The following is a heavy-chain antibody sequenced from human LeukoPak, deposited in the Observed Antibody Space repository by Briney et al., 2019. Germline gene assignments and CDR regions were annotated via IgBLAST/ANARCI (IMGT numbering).Heavy chain of an antibody. CDR3: AREAAGTVGYFDY. Sequence: GGSLRLSCAASGFTFSSYNMNWVRQAPGKGLEWVSYISSSSTIYYADSVKGRFTISRDTAKNSLYLQMNSLRAEDTAVYYCAREAAGTVGYFDYWGQGTLVTVSS. J-gene: IGHJ4*02. CDR1: GFTFSSYN. D-gene: IGHD6-13*01. CDR2: ISSSSTI. V-gene: IGHV3-48*01.